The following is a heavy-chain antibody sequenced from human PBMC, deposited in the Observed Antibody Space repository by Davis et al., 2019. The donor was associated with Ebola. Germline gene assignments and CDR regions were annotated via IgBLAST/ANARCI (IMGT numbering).Heavy chain of an antibody. CDR2: INPNSGGT. D-gene: IGHD1-20*01. J-gene: IGHJ6*04. CDR3: ARGDNWNDFWYYYYGMDV. CDR1: GYTFTGYY. V-gene: IGHV1-2*06. Sequence: ASVKVSCKASGYTFTGYYMHWVRQAPGQGLEWMGRINPNSGGTNYAQTFQGRVNMTRDTSISTASMELSRLRSDDTAVYYCARGDNWNDFWYYYYGMDVWGKGSTVTVSS.